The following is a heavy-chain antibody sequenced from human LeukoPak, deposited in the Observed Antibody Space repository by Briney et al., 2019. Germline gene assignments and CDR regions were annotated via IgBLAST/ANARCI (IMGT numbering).Heavy chain of an antibody. D-gene: IGHD1-26*01. CDR3: ARDRGRAAADPDPTICYYYGMDV. CDR1: GFTFSSYS. CDR2: ISSSSSTI. Sequence: GGSLRLSCAASGFTFSSYSMNWVRQAPGKGLEWVSYISSSSSTIYYADSVKGRFTISRDNAKNSLYLQMNSLRAEDTAVYYCARDRGRAAADPDPTICYYYGMDVWGQGTTVTVSS. V-gene: IGHV3-48*01. J-gene: IGHJ6*02.